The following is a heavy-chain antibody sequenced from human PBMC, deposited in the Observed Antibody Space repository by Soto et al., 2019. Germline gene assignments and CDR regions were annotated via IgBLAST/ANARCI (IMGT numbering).Heavy chain of an antibody. Sequence: LRLSCAASGFIFTNYQLNWVRQAPGKGLEWVSYISTTGTTTHYADSVKGRFTISRDNARNSLYLQMNSLRAEDTAVYYCARCSGWYGDAFDIWGRGTMVTVSS. CDR3: ARCSGWYGDAFDI. V-gene: IGHV3-48*03. CDR2: ISTTGTTT. D-gene: IGHD6-19*01. J-gene: IGHJ3*02. CDR1: GFIFTNYQ.